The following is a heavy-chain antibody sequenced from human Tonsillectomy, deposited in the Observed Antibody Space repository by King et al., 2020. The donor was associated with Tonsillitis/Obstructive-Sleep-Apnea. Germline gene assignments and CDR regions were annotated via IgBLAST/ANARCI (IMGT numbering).Heavy chain of an antibody. J-gene: IGHJ4*02. V-gene: IGHV1-46*01. CDR1: GYTFTSYY. CDR3: ARGIGSTTTCYFDY. Sequence: VQQVESGAEVKKPGASVTVSCAASGYTFTSYYIHWVRQAPGQGLQWMGIIDPRGGSTSYAQKFQGRVTMTRDTSTNTVYMELNSLRSEDTAVYYCARGIGSTTTCYFDYWGQGTLVTVSS. CDR2: IDPRGGST. D-gene: IGHD2-2*01.